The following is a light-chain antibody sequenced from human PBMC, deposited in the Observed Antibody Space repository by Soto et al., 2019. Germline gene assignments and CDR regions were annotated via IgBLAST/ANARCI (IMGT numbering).Light chain of an antibody. CDR2: EVS. CDR1: SSDVGGYNY. J-gene: IGLJ3*02. V-gene: IGLV2-14*01. CDR3: SSYTSKNPRV. Sequence: QSALTQPASVSGSPGQSITISCTGTSSDVGGYNYVSWYQQHPGKAPKLMIYEVSHRPSGVSNRFSGSKSANTASLTISGLQADDEADYYCSSYTSKNPRVFGGGTKLTVL.